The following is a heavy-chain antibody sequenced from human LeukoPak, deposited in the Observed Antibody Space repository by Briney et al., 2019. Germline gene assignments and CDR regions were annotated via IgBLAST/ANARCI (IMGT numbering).Heavy chain of an antibody. J-gene: IGHJ6*04. CDR2: INGSGGST. CDR1: GFTFSSYA. CDR3: AKRIWPDYYYGMDV. V-gene: IGHV3-23*01. Sequence: GGSLRLSCAASGFTFSSYAMSWVRQAPGKGLEWVSAINGSGGSTYYADSVKGRFTISRDNSKNTLYLQMNSLGAEDTAVYYCAKRIWPDYYYGMDVWGKGTTVTVSS.